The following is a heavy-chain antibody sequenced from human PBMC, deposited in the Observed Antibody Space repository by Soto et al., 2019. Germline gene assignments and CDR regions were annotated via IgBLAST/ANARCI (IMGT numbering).Heavy chain of an antibody. CDR1: GFTFSSSA. CDR2: ISASGDRT. CDR3: AKDKGTMVRGVTYYYTDV. J-gene: IGHJ6*03. D-gene: IGHD3-10*01. V-gene: IGHV3-23*01. Sequence: EVQLLESGGGLVQPGGSLRLSCAASGFTFSSSAMSWVRQAPWKGLEWVSAISASGDRTYFADSVKGRFTISRDNSKNTVYLQMNSLRAEDTAVYYCAKDKGTMVRGVTYYYTDVWGKGTTVTVSS.